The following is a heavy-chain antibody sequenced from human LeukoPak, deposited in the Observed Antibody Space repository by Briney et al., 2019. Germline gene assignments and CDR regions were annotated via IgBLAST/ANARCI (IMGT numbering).Heavy chain of an antibody. CDR1: GFTFSSYG. V-gene: IGHV3-30*18. Sequence: GGSLRLSCAASGFTFSSYGMHWVRQAPGKGLEWVAVISYDGSNKYYADSVKGRFTISRDNSKNTLYPQMNSLRAEDTAVYYCAKAQYYYGSGSYYNSDAFDIWGQGTMVTVSS. D-gene: IGHD3-10*01. CDR2: ISYDGSNK. CDR3: AKAQYYYGSGSYYNSDAFDI. J-gene: IGHJ3*02.